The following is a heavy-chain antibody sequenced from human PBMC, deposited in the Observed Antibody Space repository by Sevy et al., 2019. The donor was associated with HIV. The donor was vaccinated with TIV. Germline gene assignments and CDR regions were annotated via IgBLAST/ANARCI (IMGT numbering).Heavy chain of an antibody. CDR2: IYPGDSDT. V-gene: IGHV5-51*01. CDR3: ASGYDKNFHAFDI. Sequence: GESPKISCKGSGYSFTSYWIGWVRQMPGKGLEWMGIIYPGDSDTRYSPSFQGQVTISADKSISTAYLQWSSLKASDTAMYYCASGYDKNFHAFDIWGQGTMVTVSS. J-gene: IGHJ3*02. CDR1: GYSFTSYW. D-gene: IGHD5-12*01.